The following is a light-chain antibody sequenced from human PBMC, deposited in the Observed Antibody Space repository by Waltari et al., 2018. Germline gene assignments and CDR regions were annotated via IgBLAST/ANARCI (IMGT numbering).Light chain of an antibody. CDR2: EIS. V-gene: IGKV2D-29*01. CDR3: MQTKQFPWT. CDR1: QSLLYTDGKTY. J-gene: IGKJ1*01. Sequence: DIVMTQTPVSLSVTPGQSASISCKSSQSLLYTDGKTYFYWYLQKAGQPPQLLSYEISKRFPGVPDRFSGSGSGTDFTLKISRVEAEDVGVYYCMQTKQFPWTLGQGTKVEVK.